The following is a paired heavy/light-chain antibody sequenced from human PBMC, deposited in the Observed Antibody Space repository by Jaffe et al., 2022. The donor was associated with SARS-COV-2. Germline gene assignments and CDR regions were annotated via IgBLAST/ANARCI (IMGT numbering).Light chain of an antibody. CDR1: RSDVGAYNY. CDR2: EVT. V-gene: IGLV2-8*01. Sequence: QSALTQPPSASGSPGQSVTISCTGTRSDVGAYNYVSWYQQHPDKAPKLMIYEVTKRPSGVPDRFSGSKSGNTASLTVSGLQAEDEADYYCSSYAGSNNKVFGGGTKLTVL. J-gene: IGLJ2*01. CDR3: SSYAGSNNKV.
Heavy chain of an antibody. CDR2: IFYSGSA. D-gene: IGHD2-2*01. CDR1: GGSIRNHY. CDR3: ARDGVPNAFDI. Sequence: QVQLQESGPGLVKPSETLSLTCSVSGGSIRNHYWSWIRQPPGKGLEWIGNIFYSGSAYYTPSLKSRVTMSVDTSKNQFSLRLISVTAADTAVYFCARDGVPNAFDIWGQGTMVTVSS. V-gene: IGHV4-59*11. J-gene: IGHJ3*02.